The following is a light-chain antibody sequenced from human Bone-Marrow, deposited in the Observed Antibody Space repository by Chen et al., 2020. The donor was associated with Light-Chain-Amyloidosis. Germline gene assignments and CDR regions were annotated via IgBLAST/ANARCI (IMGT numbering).Light chain of an antibody. J-gene: IGLJ2*01. CDR3: QSADSSGTYEVI. CDR2: RDT. Sequence: SYELTQPHSVSVSPGQTARITCSGDDLPTKYAYWYQQKPGQAPVLVIHRDTERPSGISERFSDASSGTTATLTISGVQAEDEADYHCQSADSSGTYEVIFGGGTKLTVL. V-gene: IGLV3-25*03. CDR1: DLPTKY.